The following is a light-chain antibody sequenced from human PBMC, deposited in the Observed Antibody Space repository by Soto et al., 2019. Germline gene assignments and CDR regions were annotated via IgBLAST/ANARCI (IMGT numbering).Light chain of an antibody. V-gene: IGKV1-39*01. Sequence: DIQMTQSPSSRSASVGGRVTITCQASQDISNYLNWYQQKPGKAPKLLIYAASSLQSGVPSRFSGSGSGTDFTLTISSLQPEDFATYYCQQYYSYPLTFGQGTKVDIK. J-gene: IGKJ1*01. CDR1: QDISNY. CDR3: QQYYSYPLT. CDR2: AAS.